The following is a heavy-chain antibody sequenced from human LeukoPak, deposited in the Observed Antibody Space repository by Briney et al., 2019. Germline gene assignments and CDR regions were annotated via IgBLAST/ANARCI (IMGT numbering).Heavy chain of an antibody. CDR2: IIPIFGTA. CDR3: ARDATYYYDTGFLVASPTFDFDM. Sequence: SVKVSCKASGGTFSSYAISWVRRAPEQGLEGMGRIIPIFGTANYAQKFQGRVTITTDESTSTAYMELSSLRSEDTAVYYCARDATYYYDTGFLVASPTFDFDMWGQGTMVTVSS. D-gene: IGHD3-22*01. V-gene: IGHV1-69*05. CDR1: GGTFSSYA. J-gene: IGHJ3*02.